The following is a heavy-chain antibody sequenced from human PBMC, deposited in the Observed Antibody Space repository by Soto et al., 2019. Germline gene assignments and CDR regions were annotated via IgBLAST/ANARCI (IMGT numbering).Heavy chain of an antibody. J-gene: IGHJ1*01. CDR1: GYTFTGYY. CDR3: ARTLGGAECLQF. Sequence: QGRLVQSGAEVKKPGAPVTASCKAPGYTFTGYYLYWLRQAPGPGLEWMGRINSNTGKPRYAKRFQGKVTMTSDTSINTAYMELRSLKSNDTAVYYCARTLGGAECLQFWGQGTLVTVSS. CDR2: INSNTGKP. V-gene: IGHV1-2*06. D-gene: IGHD3-16*01.